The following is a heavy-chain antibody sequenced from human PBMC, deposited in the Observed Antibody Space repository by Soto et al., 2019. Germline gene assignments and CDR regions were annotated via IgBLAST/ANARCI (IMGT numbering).Heavy chain of an antibody. V-gene: IGHV5-51*01. CDR1: GYKVSTWHNFTSYW. J-gene: IGHJ4*02. D-gene: IGHD3-22*01. CDR3: ARHYDSSGYYPDY. Sequence: GESLKISCMGSGYKVSTWHNFTSYWIAWVRQMPGEGLEWMGIIYPGDSDTRYSPSFQGQVTISADKSISTAYLQWSSLKASDTAMYYCARHYDSSGYYPDYWGQGTLVTVSS. CDR2: IYPGDSDT.